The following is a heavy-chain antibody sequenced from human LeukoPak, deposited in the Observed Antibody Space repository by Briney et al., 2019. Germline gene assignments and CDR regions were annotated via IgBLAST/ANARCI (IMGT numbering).Heavy chain of an antibody. V-gene: IGHV4-31*03. Sequence: NTSETLSLTCTVSGGSISSGGYYWTWVRQHPGKGLEWIGFIYYSGSTFYNPSLKSRVTISVDTSKNQFSLKLTSVTAADTAVYYCARRAAAGLSVDPWGQGTLVTVSS. CDR1: GGSISSGGYY. CDR3: ARRAAAGLSVDP. D-gene: IGHD6-13*01. CDR2: IYYSGST. J-gene: IGHJ5*02.